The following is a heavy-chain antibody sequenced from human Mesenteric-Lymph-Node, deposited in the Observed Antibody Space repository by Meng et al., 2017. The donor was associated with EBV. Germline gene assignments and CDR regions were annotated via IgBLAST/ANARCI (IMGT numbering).Heavy chain of an antibody. J-gene: IGHJ4*02. CDR1: GFSLSTTGVG. Sequence: QIPLKESGPTLVKPTQTLTLTCTFSGFSLSTTGVGVAWIRQPPTKALEWLALIYWDDEKHYSPSLKSRLTITKDTSKNQVVLTMTNLDPVGTGTYYCAHRSGSNWFLDYWGQGTLVTVSS. CDR2: IYWDDEK. V-gene: IGHV2-5*02. CDR3: AHRSGSNWFLDY. D-gene: IGHD6-13*01.